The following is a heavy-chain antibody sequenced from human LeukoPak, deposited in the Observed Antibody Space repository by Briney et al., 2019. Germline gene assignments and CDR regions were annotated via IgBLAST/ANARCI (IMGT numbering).Heavy chain of an antibody. CDR3: ARHRGYCSSTSCFHFDY. D-gene: IGHD2-2*01. V-gene: IGHV4-34*01. J-gene: IGHJ4*02. CDR1: GGSFSGYY. CDR2: INHSGST. Sequence: PSETLSLTCAVYGGSFSGYYWSWIRQPPGKGLEWIGEINHSGSTNYNPSLKSRVTISVDTSKNQFSLKLSSVTAADTAVYYCARHRGYCSSTSCFHFDYWGQGTLVTFSS.